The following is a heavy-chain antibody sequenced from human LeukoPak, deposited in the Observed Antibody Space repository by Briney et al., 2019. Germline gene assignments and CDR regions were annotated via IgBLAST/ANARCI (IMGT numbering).Heavy chain of an antibody. CDR1: GGTFSSYA. Sequence: SVKVSCKASGGTFSSYAISWVRQAPGQGLEWMGGIIPIFGTANYAQKFQGRVTITADKSTSTAYMELSSLRSEDTAVYYCARVSSGYYYYYYMDVWGKGTTVTVSS. V-gene: IGHV1-69*06. CDR3: ARVSSGYYYYYYMDV. J-gene: IGHJ6*03. D-gene: IGHD3-22*01. CDR2: IIPIFGTA.